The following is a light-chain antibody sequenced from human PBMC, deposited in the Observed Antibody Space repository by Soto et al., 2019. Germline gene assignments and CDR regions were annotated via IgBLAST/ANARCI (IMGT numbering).Light chain of an antibody. CDR1: QSISSSY. J-gene: IGKJ4*01. Sequence: ENVLTQSPGTLSLSPGERATLSCRASQSISSSYLAWYQQKPGQTPRLLIYHASNRATGIPDRFSGSGSGTDFTLTISRLEPEDFAVYYCQQYGDSLLTFGGGTKVESK. V-gene: IGKV3-20*01. CDR3: QQYGDSLLT. CDR2: HAS.